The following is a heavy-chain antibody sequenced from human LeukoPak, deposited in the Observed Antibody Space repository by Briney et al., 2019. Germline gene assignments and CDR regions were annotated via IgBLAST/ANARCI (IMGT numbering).Heavy chain of an antibody. CDR2: IIPIFGTA. D-gene: IGHD5-18*01. J-gene: IGHJ4*02. V-gene: IGHV1-69*13. CDR3: ARGSDTAMVLYYFDY. CDR1: GGTFSSYA. Sequence: SVKVSCKASGGTFSSYAISWVRQAPGQGLEWMGGIIPIFGTANYAQKFQGRVTITADESTSTAYMELSSLRSEDTAVYYCARGSDTAMVLYYFDYWGQGTLVTVSS.